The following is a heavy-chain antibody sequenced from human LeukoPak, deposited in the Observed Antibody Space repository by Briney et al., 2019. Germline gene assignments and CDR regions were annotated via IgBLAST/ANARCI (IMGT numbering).Heavy chain of an antibody. CDR2: IIPILGIA. D-gene: IGHD3-22*01. V-gene: IGHV1-69*04. Sequence: SVKVSCKASGGTFSSYAISWVRQAPGQGLEWMGRIIPILGIANYAQKFQGRVTITADKSTSTAYMELSSLRSEDTAVYYCARVKSASDSSGYGGAWFDPWGQGTLVTVSS. J-gene: IGHJ5*02. CDR3: ARVKSASDSSGYGGAWFDP. CDR1: GGTFSSYA.